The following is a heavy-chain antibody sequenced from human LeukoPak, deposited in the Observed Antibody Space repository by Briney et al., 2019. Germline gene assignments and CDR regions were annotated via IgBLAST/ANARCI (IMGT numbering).Heavy chain of an antibody. V-gene: IGHV3-74*01. CDR3: AELGVTMIGGV. CDR1: GFTFSSYW. D-gene: IGHD3-10*02. CDR2: INSDGSST. J-gene: IGHJ6*04. Sequence: GGSLRLSCAASGFTFSSYWMHWVRQAPGKGLVWVSRINSDGSSTSYADSVKGRFTISRDNAKNSLYLQMNSLRAEDTAVYYRAELGVTMIGGVWGKGTTVTISS.